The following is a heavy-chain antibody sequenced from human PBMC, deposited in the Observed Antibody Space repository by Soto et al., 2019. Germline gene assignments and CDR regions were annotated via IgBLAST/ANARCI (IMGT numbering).Heavy chain of an antibody. V-gene: IGHV3-11*01. Sequence: PGGSLRLSCAASGFTFSDYYMSWIRQALGKGLEWVSYISSSGSTIYYADSVKGRFTISRDNAKNSLYLQMNSLRAEDTAVYYCARVPLVVVPAAMSGLTQNYFDYWGQGTLFTVS. D-gene: IGHD2-2*01. CDR1: GFTFSDYY. CDR2: ISSSGSTI. CDR3: ARVPLVVVPAAMSGLTQNYFDY. J-gene: IGHJ4*02.